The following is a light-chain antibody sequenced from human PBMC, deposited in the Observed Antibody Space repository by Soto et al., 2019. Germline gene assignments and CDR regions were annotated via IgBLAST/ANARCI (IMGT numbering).Light chain of an antibody. V-gene: IGKV3-15*01. CDR2: GAS. J-gene: IGKJ3*01. CDR1: PRVSSN. Sequence: EVVMTQSPATLSVSPGERATLSCTASPRVSSNLAWYQQKPGQVPRLLIYGASTRATGIPARFSGSGSGTEFTLTSTGLQSEDFAVYYCQKYNNWQFTFGAGTKVDIK. CDR3: QKYNNWQFT.